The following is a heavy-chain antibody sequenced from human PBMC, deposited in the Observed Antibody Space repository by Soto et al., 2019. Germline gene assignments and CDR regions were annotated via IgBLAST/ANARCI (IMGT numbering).Heavy chain of an antibody. CDR1: GYTFSSYG. J-gene: IGHJ4*02. V-gene: IGHV1-18*01. CDR3: ARSGAYCTSITCLFDSF. Sequence: QAQLVQSGAEVKKPGASVKVSCRASGYTFSSYGYAWVRQAPGQGLEWMGWISAYNGDTNYAQKFQDRVTLTTDTSTTTAYMELRNLGSDDTAVYYCARSGAYCTSITCLFDSFWGLGPLVTVS. CDR2: ISAYNGDT. D-gene: IGHD2-8*01.